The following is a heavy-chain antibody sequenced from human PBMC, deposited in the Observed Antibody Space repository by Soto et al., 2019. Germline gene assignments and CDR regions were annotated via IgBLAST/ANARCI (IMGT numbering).Heavy chain of an antibody. CDR2: VFYTGFT. CDR1: GGSISGSYYY. J-gene: IGHJ4*02. Sequence: VSGGSISGSYYYWGWLRQSPGRGPEWIGSVFYTGFTSYNPSLESRVSVSVDTSKNRFSLKVSAVTAADTAVYYCASSQKGYNWNYFDHWGQGALVTVSS. V-gene: IGHV4-39*01. D-gene: IGHD1-20*01. CDR3: ASSQKGYNWNYFDH.